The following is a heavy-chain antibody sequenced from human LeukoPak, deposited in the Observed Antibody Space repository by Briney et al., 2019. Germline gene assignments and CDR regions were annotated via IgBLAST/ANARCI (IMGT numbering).Heavy chain of an antibody. CDR1: GGSFSGYY. V-gene: IGHV4-34*01. CDR2: INHSGST. J-gene: IGHJ6*02. Sequence: PSETLSLTCAVYGGSFSGYYWSWIRQPPGKGLEWIGEINHSGSTNYNPSLKSRVTISVDTSKNQFSLKLSSVTAADTAVYYCARGPTYYDILTGYYTSSNCYYGMDVWGQGTTVTVSS. D-gene: IGHD3-9*01. CDR3: ARGPTYYDILTGYYTSSNCYYGMDV.